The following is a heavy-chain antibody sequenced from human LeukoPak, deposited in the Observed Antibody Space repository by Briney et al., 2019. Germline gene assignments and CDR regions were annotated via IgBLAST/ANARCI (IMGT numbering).Heavy chain of an antibody. Sequence: SETLSLTCTVSGGSISSYYWSWIRQPPGKGLEWIGYMYYSGNTNYNPSLKSRVTISVDTSKNQFSLKLSCVTAADTAVYYCATAVSGTSDFDYWGQGTLVTVSS. V-gene: IGHV4-59*01. CDR1: GGSISSYY. J-gene: IGHJ4*02. D-gene: IGHD6-19*01. CDR2: MYYSGNT. CDR3: ATAVSGTSDFDY.